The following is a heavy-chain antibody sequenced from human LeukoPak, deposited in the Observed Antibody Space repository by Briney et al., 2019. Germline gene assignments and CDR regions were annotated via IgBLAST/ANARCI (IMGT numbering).Heavy chain of an antibody. Sequence: SEALSLTCTVSGGSISSYFWTWIRQPAGKGLEWIGRIYSSGSTNYNPSLKSRLTMSVDTSKNQFSLKLTSVTAADTAVYYCARGVSNLDYWGQGTLVTVSS. CDR2: IYSSGST. CDR1: GGSISSYF. D-gene: IGHD3-10*01. V-gene: IGHV4-4*07. J-gene: IGHJ4*02. CDR3: ARGVSNLDY.